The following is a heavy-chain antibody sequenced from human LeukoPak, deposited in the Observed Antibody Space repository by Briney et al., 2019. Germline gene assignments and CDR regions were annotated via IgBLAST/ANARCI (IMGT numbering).Heavy chain of an antibody. Sequence: GESLKISCKGSGYSFPAYWIGWVRQMPGKGLEWMGIIFPGDSDTTYSPSFQGQVTISADKSINTAYLQWNSLKPSDTAMYYCARLMGYYGSGSYYNSPFDYWGQGTLVTVSS. CDR1: GYSFPAYW. CDR2: IFPGDSDT. D-gene: IGHD3-10*01. J-gene: IGHJ4*02. V-gene: IGHV5-51*01. CDR3: ARLMGYYGSGSYYNSPFDY.